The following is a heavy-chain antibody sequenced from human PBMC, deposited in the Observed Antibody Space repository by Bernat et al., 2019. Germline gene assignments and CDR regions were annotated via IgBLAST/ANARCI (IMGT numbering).Heavy chain of an antibody. J-gene: IGHJ4*02. D-gene: IGHD1-1*01. CDR3: ARGVHNPGSYYFDY. CDR1: GFTFSSYA. CDR2: ISYDGSNK. Sequence: QVQLVESGGGVVQPGRSLRLSCAASGFTFSSYAMHWVRQAPGKGLEWVAVISYDGSNKYYADSVNGRFTISRDNSKNTLYLQMNSLRAEDTAVYYCARGVHNPGSYYFDYWGQGTLVTVSS. V-gene: IGHV3-30*01.